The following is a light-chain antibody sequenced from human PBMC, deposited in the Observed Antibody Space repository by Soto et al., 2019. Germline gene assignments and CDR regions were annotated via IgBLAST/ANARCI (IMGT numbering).Light chain of an antibody. CDR1: QTVSSNY. CDR2: GAS. J-gene: IGKJ4*01. Sequence: EIVLTQSPGTLSLSPGERATLSCRASQTVSSNYLAWYQQKPGQAPILLIDGASSRATGIPARFSGSGSGTDFTLPLSSLEPEDFAVYFCQQYSLAPGTFCGGTKVEIK. V-gene: IGKV3-20*01. CDR3: QQYSLAPGT.